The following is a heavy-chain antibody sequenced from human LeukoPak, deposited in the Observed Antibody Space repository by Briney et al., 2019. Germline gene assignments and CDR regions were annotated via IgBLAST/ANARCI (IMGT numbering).Heavy chain of an antibody. CDR1: GFTFSDYY. J-gene: IGHJ4*02. CDR2: ISSNGSTI. D-gene: IGHD3-22*01. CDR3: ARARGHYYDSSGYYLEVLDY. Sequence: GGSLRLSCAASGFTFSDYYMSWIRQAPGKGLEWVSYISSNGSTIYYADSVKGRFTISRDNAKNSLYLQMNSLRAEDTAVYYCARARGHYYDSSGYYLEVLDYWGQGTLVTVSS. V-gene: IGHV3-11*01.